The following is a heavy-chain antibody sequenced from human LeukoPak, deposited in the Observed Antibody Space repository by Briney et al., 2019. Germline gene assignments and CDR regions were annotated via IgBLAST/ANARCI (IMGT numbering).Heavy chain of an antibody. D-gene: IGHD1-1*01. CDR3: ARTSNYWSPYFDY. CDR2: IYFTGST. J-gene: IGHJ4*02. CDR1: GGSLSNYY. V-gene: IGHV4-59*01. Sequence: SETLSLTCTVSGGSLSNYYWSWIRQPPGKGLEGSGYIYFTGSTNYNPSLKSRVTILVDTSKNQFSLKLTSLTAADTAVYYCARTSNYWSPYFDYWGQGALVTVSS.